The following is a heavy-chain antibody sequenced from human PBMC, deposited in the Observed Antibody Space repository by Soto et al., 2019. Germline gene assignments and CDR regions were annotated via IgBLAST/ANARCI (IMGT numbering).Heavy chain of an antibody. D-gene: IGHD3-10*01. V-gene: IGHV3-74*01. CDR1: GFTFDDYA. J-gene: IGHJ4*02. CDR3: ARATGADKEDY. CDR2: INSDGSST. Sequence: PGGSLRLSCAASGFTFDDYAMHWVRQAPGKGLVWVSRINSDGSSTSYADSVKGRFTISRDNAKNSLYLQMNSLRAEDTAVYYCARATGADKEDYWGQGTLVTVSS.